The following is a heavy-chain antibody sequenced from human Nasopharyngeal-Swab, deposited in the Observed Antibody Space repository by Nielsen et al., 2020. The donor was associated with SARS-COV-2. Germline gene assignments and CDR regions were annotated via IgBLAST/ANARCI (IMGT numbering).Heavy chain of an antibody. J-gene: IGHJ4*02. Sequence: LKISCAASGLTFSSYGIHWVHEDPGKVLEWVAVIWYDGSNKYYADSVKGRFTISRDNSKNTLYLQMNSLRAEDTAVYYCAGVSEFDYWGQRTLVTVSS. CDR1: GLTFSSYG. CDR2: IWYDGSNK. CDR3: AGVSEFDY. V-gene: IGHV3-33*01. D-gene: IGHD2-8*01.